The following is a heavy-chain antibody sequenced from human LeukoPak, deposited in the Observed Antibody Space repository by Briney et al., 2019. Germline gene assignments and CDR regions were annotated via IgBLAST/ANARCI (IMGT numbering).Heavy chain of an antibody. V-gene: IGHV4-39*01. J-gene: IGHJ5*02. CDR1: GGSISSSSYY. D-gene: IGHD3-3*01. CDR3: PRAGNDFWSGYYRLGGWFDP. Sequence: SETLSLTCTVSGGSISSSSYYWGWIRQPPGKGLEWIGSIYYSGSTYYNPSLKSRVTISVDTSKNQFSLKLSSVTAADTAVYYCPRAGNDFWSGYYRLGGWFDPWGQGTLVTVSS. CDR2: IYYSGST.